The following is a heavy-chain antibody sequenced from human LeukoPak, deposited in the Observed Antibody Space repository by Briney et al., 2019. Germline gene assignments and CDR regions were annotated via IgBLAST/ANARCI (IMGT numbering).Heavy chain of an antibody. D-gene: IGHD3-10*01. V-gene: IGHV1-2*02. Sequence: GASVKVSCKASGYTFTGYYMHWVRQAPGQGLEWMGWINPNSGGTSYAQQFQGRVTMTRDTSISTAYMELSRLRSDDTAVYYCAREGYYGSGSYKYNWFDPWGQGSLVTVSP. J-gene: IGHJ5*02. CDR1: GYTFTGYY. CDR2: INPNSGGT. CDR3: AREGYYGSGSYKYNWFDP.